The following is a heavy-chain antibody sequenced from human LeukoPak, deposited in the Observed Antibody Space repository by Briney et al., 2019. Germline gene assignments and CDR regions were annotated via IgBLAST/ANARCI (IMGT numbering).Heavy chain of an antibody. CDR1: GFTFISYS. CDR2: ISSSSSYI. D-gene: IGHD6-19*01. V-gene: IGHV3-21*01. Sequence: GGSLRLSCAASGFTFISYSMNWVRQAPGKGLEWVSSISSSSSYIYYADSVKGRFTISRDNAKNSLYLQMNSLRAEDTAVYYCAREWSGWYDYWGEGTPVTVSS. J-gene: IGHJ4*02. CDR3: AREWSGWYDY.